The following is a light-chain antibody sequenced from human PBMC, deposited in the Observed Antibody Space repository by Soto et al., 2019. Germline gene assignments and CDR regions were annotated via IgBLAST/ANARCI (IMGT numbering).Light chain of an antibody. V-gene: IGLV2-8*01. CDR3: SSYAGSNNFVI. Sequence: QSALTQPPSASGSPGQSVTFFCTGTSSDVGTYNYVSWYQQHPGKAPKHMIYEVSKRPSGVPDRFSGSKSGNTASLTVSGLQADDEADYYCSSYAGSNNFVIFGGGTKLTVL. CDR2: EVS. J-gene: IGLJ2*01. CDR1: SSDVGTYNY.